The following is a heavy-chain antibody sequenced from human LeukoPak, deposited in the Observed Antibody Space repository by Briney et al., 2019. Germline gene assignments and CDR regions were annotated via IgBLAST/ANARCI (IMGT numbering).Heavy chain of an antibody. CDR1: GYTFTGYY. J-gene: IGHJ4*02. V-gene: IGHV1-2*06. CDR2: INPNSGGT. Sequence: ASVKVSCKASGYTFTGYYMHWVRQAPGQGLEWVGRINPNSGGTNYAQKFQGRVTMTRDTSISTAYMELSRLRSDDTAVYYCARDLVTMVRGVIDRFDYWGQGTLVTVSS. D-gene: IGHD3-10*01. CDR3: ARDLVTMVRGVIDRFDY.